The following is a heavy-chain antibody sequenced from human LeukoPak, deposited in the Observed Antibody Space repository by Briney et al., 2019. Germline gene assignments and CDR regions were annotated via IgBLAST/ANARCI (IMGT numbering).Heavy chain of an antibody. CDR3: ARADWDTAMIDY. J-gene: IGHJ4*02. CDR2: ISSSSSYI. V-gene: IGHV3-21*01. D-gene: IGHD5-18*01. Sequence: PGGSLRLSCAASGFTFSSYTMNWVRQAPGKGLEWVSSISSSSSYIYYADSVKGRFTISRDNAKNSLYLQMNSLRAEDTAVYYCARADWDTAMIDYWGQGTLVTVSS. CDR1: GFTFSSYT.